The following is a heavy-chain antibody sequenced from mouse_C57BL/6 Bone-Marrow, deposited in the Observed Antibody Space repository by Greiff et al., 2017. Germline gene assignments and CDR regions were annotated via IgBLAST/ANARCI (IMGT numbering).Heavy chain of an antibody. D-gene: IGHD3-2*02. CDR2: IDPENGDT. CDR1: GFNIKDDY. J-gene: IGHJ2*01. CDR3: ATQATTDY. V-gene: IGHV14-4*01. Sequence: EVKLVESGAELVRPGASVKLSCTASGFNIKDDYMHWVKQRPEQGLEWIGWIDPENGDTEYASKFQGKATITADTSSNTAYLQLSSLTSEDTAVYYCATQATTDYWGQGTTLTVSS.